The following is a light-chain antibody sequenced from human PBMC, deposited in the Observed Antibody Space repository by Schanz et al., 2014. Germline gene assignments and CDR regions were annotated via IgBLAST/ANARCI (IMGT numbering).Light chain of an antibody. Sequence: DIQMTQSPSSLSASVGDRVTITCRTSHGISNSLAWYQQKPGRVPNLLIYAASTLQSGVPSRFSGSGFGTAFTLTITSLQAEDVATYYCQQSYSPPFTFGPGTKVDIK. CDR1: HGISNS. CDR3: QQSYSPPFT. V-gene: IGKV1-27*01. J-gene: IGKJ3*01. CDR2: AAS.